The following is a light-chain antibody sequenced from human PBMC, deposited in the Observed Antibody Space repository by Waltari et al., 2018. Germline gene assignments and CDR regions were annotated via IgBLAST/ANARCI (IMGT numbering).Light chain of an antibody. J-gene: IGKJ4*01. CDR1: QSINTY. CDR2: SAS. Sequence: IRMPQSPSSLSASVGDRVSITCRASQSINTYLTWYQQISGKAPKLLIYSASRLHSGVPSRFSGSGSGTDFTLTISGLQPEDSATYYCQQSFRFPRDFGGGTQVEIK. V-gene: IGKV1-39*01. CDR3: QQSFRFPRD.